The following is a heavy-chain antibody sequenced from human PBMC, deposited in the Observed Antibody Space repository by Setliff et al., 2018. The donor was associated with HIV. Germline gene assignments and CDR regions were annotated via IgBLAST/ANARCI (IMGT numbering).Heavy chain of an antibody. CDR3: ARGKIPSWRLTMFDF. D-gene: IGHD1-1*01. CDR1: GYDFKIYD. J-gene: IGHJ4*02. CDR2: INPGTGNT. Sequence: RASVKVSCKASGYDFKIYDINWVRQVAGQGLEWMGWINPGTGNTGYPQNFSGRVTMTRNTSINTVYMELSSLRSEDTAIYFCARGKIPSWRLTMFDFWGQGTPVTSPQ. V-gene: IGHV1-8*01.